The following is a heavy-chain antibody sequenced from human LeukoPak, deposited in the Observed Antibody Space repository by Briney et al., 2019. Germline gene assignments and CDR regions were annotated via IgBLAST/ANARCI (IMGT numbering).Heavy chain of an antibody. CDR2: IYYSGST. V-gene: IGHV4-59*01. CDR3: ARAYSGSYYGGNWFDP. J-gene: IGHJ5*02. CDR1: GGSTSSYY. D-gene: IGHD1-26*01. Sequence: KPSETLSLTCTVSGGSTSSYYWSWIRQPPGKGLEWIGYIYYSGSTNHNPSLKSRVTISVDTSKNQFSLKLSSVTAADTAVYYCARAYSGSYYGGNWFDPWGQGTLVTVSS.